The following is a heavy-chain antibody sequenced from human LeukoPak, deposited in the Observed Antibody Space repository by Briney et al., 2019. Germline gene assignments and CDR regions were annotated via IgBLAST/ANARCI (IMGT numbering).Heavy chain of an antibody. Sequence: PGGSLRLSCAAPGFTFSNAAMTWVRQAPGQRLERVSAIGGGGVTKYNEASVKGRFTISRDNSKNMLYLKMNSLRAEDTVIYYCAKAPRGYNWYFDLWGRGTLLTVSS. CDR2: IGGGGVTK. J-gene: IGHJ2*01. CDR3: AKAPRGYNWYFDL. D-gene: IGHD5-18*01. V-gene: IGHV3-23*01. CDR1: GFTFSNAA.